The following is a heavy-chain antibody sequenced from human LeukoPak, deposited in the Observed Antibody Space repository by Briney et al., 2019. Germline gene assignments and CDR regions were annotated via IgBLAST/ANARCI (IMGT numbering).Heavy chain of an antibody. CDR2: IKEDGSEK. CDR1: GFTFSGYW. Sequence: GGSLRLSCAASGFTFSGYWMSWVRQAPGKGLEWVANIKEDGSEKYYVDSVKGRFTISRDNAKNSLYLQMNSLRVEDTAVYYCAGQRPRFDPWGQGTLVTVSS. CDR3: AGQRPRFDP. V-gene: IGHV3-7*01. J-gene: IGHJ5*02.